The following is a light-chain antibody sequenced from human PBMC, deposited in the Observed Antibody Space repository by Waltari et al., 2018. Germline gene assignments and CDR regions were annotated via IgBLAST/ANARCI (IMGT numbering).Light chain of an antibody. Sequence: DIVMTQSPDSLAVSLGERATINCKSSQSVLFSSNNENYLAWYQQKPGQPPKLLIYCASTRESGVPDRFGGSGSGTDFTLTISSLQAEDVAVYYCQQYYSIPRSFGQGTKLEIK. V-gene: IGKV4-1*01. CDR3: QQYYSIPRS. CDR2: CAS. J-gene: IGKJ2*03. CDR1: QSVLFSSNNENY.